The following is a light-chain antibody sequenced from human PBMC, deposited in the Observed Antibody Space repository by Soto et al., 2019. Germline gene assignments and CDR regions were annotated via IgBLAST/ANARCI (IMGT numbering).Light chain of an antibody. CDR3: HQYYSIPRT. CDR2: WAS. Sequence: DIVMTQSPDSLAVSLGERATINCKSSQSVLHRPTNNNYLAWYQKKPGQPPKLLIYWASTRESGVPDRFSGSGSGTDFTLTINSLQAEDAAVYYCHQYYSIPRTFGQGTKVEIK. V-gene: IGKV4-1*01. J-gene: IGKJ1*01. CDR1: QSVLHRPTNNNY.